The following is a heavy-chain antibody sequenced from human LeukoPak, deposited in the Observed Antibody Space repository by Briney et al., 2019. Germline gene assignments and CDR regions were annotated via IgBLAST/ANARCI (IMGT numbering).Heavy chain of an antibody. CDR2: ISSSSSYI. D-gene: IGHD3-22*01. V-gene: IGHV3-21*01. J-gene: IGHJ4*02. CDR1: GFTFSSYW. CDR3: AREWSYYYDSSGISDY. Sequence: GGSLRLSCAASGFTFSSYWMNWVRQAPGKGLEWVSSISSSSSYIYYADSVKGRFTISRDNAKNSLYLQMNSLRAEDTAVYYCAREWSYYYDSSGISDYWGQGTLVTVSS.